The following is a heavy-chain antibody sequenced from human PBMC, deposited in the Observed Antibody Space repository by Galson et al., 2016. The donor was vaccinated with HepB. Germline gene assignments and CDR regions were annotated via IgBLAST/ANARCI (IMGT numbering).Heavy chain of an antibody. Sequence: SLRLSCAASGFTFSHHGIHWVRQAPGKGLDWVAVISFDGSNKDYADSVKGRFIVSRDNSIDAVFLQMNSLTPEDTAIYYCAKERMVRGIIIPSPLDFWGQGTLVAVSS. CDR3: AKERMVRGIIIPSPLDF. CDR2: ISFDGSNK. V-gene: IGHV3-30*18. J-gene: IGHJ4*02. D-gene: IGHD3-10*01. CDR1: GFTFSHHG.